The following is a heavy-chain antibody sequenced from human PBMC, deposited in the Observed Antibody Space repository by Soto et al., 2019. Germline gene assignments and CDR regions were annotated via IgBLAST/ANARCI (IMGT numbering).Heavy chain of an antibody. D-gene: IGHD2-21*02. Sequence: QVQLVQSGAEVKKPGASVKVSCKASGYTFTSYGISWVRQAPGQGLEWMGWISAYNGNTNYAQKPQGRVTMTTDTSTSTAYMELRSLRSDDTAVYYCARASRGNSRAPSPDYWGQGTLVTVSS. J-gene: IGHJ4*02. CDR1: GYTFTSYG. CDR2: ISAYNGNT. CDR3: ARASRGNSRAPSPDY. V-gene: IGHV1-18*04.